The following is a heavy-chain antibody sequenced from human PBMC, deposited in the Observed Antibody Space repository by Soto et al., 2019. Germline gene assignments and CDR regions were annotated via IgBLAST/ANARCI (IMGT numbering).Heavy chain of an antibody. V-gene: IGHV3-15*07. CDR1: GFTFSNAW. D-gene: IGHD4-17*01. CDR2: IKSRSDGGTT. J-gene: IGHJ4*02. CDR3: TTDYGDNDDY. Sequence: PGGSLRLSCAASGFTFSNAWMNWVRQAPGMGLEWVGRIKSRSDGGTTDYAAPVKGRFTISRDDSKNTLFLQMNSLKTEDTAVYYCTTDYGDNDDYWGQGTLVTVSS.